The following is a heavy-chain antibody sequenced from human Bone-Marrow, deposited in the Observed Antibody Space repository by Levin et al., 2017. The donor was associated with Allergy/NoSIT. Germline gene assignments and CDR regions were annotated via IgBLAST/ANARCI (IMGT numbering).Heavy chain of an antibody. CDR3: ARGAAGWDV. V-gene: IGHV6-1*01. CDR1: GDSVSSVTTA. J-gene: IGHJ4*02. Sequence: SQTLSLPCGISGDSVSSVTTAWHWIRQSPSRGLEWLGRTYYRSKWYYDYALSVKSRLVISPDTSENQFSLQLKSVSPDDTAVYYCARGAAGWDVWGQGIQVTVSS. CDR2: TYYRSKWYY. D-gene: IGHD6-19*01.